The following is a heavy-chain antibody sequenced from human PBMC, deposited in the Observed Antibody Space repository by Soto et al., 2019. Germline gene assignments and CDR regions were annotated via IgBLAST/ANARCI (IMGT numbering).Heavy chain of an antibody. CDR2: IIPLLGTA. V-gene: IGHV1-69*06. CDR1: GGTLSNYA. CDR3: ATEGYSGSYYAY. Sequence: QVQLVQSGAEVKKPGSSVKVSCKASGGTLSNYAISWMRQAPGPGLEWMGGIIPLLGTANYAQNFQGRVTITADKSTTTAYMELSSLRSEDTAVYYCATEGYSGSYYAYWGQGTLVTVSP. J-gene: IGHJ4*02. D-gene: IGHD1-26*01.